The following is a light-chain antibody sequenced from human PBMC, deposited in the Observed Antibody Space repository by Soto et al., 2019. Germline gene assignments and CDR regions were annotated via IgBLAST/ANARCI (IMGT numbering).Light chain of an antibody. CDR1: SSNIGAGYE. J-gene: IGLJ1*01. CDR3: QSYDSSLSGYV. V-gene: IGLV1-40*01. CDR2: DNN. Sequence: QSVLTQPPSVSEAPGQRVTISCTGSSSNIGAGYEAHWYQQVPGTAPKLLIYDNNNRPSGVPDRFSGSKSGTSASLASTGLQAEDEAEYYCQSYDSSLSGYVFGTGTKLTVL.